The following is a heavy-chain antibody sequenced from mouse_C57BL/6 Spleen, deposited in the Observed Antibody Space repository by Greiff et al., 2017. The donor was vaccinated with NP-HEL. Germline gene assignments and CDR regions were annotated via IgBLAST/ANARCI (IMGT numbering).Heavy chain of an antibody. CDR3: ANDGYYQYYFDY. J-gene: IGHJ2*01. Sequence: EVKLMESGGGLVKPGGSLKLSCAASGFTFSDYGMHWVRQAPEKGLGWVAFVSSGSSNINCADTVQGRFTISSDNAKNTQFLQMTSLKSEDTAMYYCANDGYYQYYFDYWGQGTTLTVSS. V-gene: IGHV5-17*01. D-gene: IGHD2-3*01. CDR1: GFTFSDYG. CDR2: VSSGSSNI.